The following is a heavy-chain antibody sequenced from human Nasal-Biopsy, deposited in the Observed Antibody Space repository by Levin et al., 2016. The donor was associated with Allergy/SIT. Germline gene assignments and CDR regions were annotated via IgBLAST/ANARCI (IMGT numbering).Heavy chain of an antibody. CDR1: GYTITNHY. CDR2: INPSDGST. J-gene: IGHJ2*01. V-gene: IGHV1-46*01. Sequence: ASVKVSCKASGYTITNHYIHWVRQAPGQGLEWMGIINPSDGSTKYAHKFQGRVTMTSDMSMELSSLRSEDTAVYYCTRILMTAVVKRERYFDLWGRGTLVTVSS. D-gene: IGHD4-23*01. CDR3: TRILMTAVVKRERYFDL.